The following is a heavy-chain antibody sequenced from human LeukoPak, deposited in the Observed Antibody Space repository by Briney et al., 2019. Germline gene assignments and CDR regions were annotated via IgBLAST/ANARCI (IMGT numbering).Heavy chain of an antibody. Sequence: SETLSLTCAVYGGSFSGYYWSWIRQPPGKGLEWIGEINHSGSTNYNPSLKSRVTISVDTSKNQFSLKLSSVTAADTAVYYCARGKPPRIAARPRVWFDPWGQGTLVTVSS. CDR1: GGSFSGYY. V-gene: IGHV4-34*01. D-gene: IGHD6-6*01. J-gene: IGHJ5*02. CDR3: ARGKPPRIAARPRVWFDP. CDR2: INHSGST.